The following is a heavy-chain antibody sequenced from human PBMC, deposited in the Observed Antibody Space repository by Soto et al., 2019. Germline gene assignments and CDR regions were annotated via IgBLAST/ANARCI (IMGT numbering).Heavy chain of an antibody. J-gene: IGHJ4*02. CDR2: IYWDDDK. CDR1: GFPLSTSKVG. Sequence: SGPTPVNPTQTLTLTCTLSGFPLSTSKVGVGWIRQPPGKALEWPALIYWDDDKRYSPSLKNSLTITKDTSNNQGVLTMTYMDPVETATYYCAHRQEEAARIDMDYFDHWGQGTLVTVSS. D-gene: IGHD6-6*01. V-gene: IGHV2-5*02. CDR3: AHRQEEAARIDMDYFDH.